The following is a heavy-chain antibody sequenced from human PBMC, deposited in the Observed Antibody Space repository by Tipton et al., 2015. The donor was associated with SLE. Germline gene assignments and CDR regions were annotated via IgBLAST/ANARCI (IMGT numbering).Heavy chain of an antibody. J-gene: IGHJ4*02. Sequence: TLSLTCTVSGGSISSYYWSWIRQPPGKGLEWIGHIYSSGSTNYNPSLTSLVTISVDTSKNQFSLKLSSVTAADTTVYYCAGGQLERRRFDYWGQGTLVTVSS. D-gene: IGHD1-1*01. V-gene: IGHV4-59*01. CDR2: IYSSGST. CDR3: AGGQLERRRFDY. CDR1: GGSISSYY.